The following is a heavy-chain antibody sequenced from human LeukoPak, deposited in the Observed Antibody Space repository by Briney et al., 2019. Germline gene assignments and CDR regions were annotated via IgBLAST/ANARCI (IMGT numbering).Heavy chain of an antibody. CDR1: GGSISSYY. CDR2: IYYSGST. CDR3: ARVGVRGYYDSTPDDY. Sequence: KSSETLSLTCTVSGGSISSYYWSWIRQPPGKGLEWIGYIYYSGSTYYNPSLKSRVTISVDTSKNQFSLKLSSVTAADTAVYYCARVGVRGYYDSTPDDYWGQGTLVTVSS. J-gene: IGHJ4*02. D-gene: IGHD3-22*01. V-gene: IGHV4-59*12.